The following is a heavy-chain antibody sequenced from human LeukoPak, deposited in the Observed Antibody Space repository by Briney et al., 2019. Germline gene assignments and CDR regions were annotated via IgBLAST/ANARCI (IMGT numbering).Heavy chain of an antibody. CDR3: ARDKIVGATHFDY. V-gene: IGHV3-30*02. CDR2: IRYDGSNK. Sequence: GGSLRLSCAASGFTFSSYGMHWVRQAPGKGLEWVAFIRYDGSNKYYTDSVKGRFTISRDNAKNSLYLQMNSLRAEDTAVYYCARDKIVGATHFDYWGQGALVTVSS. J-gene: IGHJ4*02. CDR1: GFTFSSYG. D-gene: IGHD1-26*01.